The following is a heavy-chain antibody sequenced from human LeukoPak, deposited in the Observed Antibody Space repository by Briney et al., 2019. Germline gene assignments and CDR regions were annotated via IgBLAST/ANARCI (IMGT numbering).Heavy chain of an antibody. CDR3: AKGGCSSTTCYLANP. Sequence: GGSLRLSCAASGLTFSSYGMHWVRQAPGKGLEWVAVIPYDGTIRNYADSVKGRFTISRDNSKNTLYLQMNSLTAEDTALYYCAKGGCSSTTCYLANPWGQGTLVTVSS. CDR2: IPYDGTIR. J-gene: IGHJ5*02. CDR1: GLTFSSYG. D-gene: IGHD2-2*01. V-gene: IGHV3-30*18.